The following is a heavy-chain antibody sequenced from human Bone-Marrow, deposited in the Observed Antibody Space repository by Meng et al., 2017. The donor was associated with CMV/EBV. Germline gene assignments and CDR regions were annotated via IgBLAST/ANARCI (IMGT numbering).Heavy chain of an antibody. Sequence: ASVKVSCKASGYYFTDYYIHWVRQAPGQGLEWMGMINPSGGSTHYAQKFQGRVTLTRDTSTSTVYMQLSSLRSEDTAVYYCARDMVSFGYFGYWGQGMRVTGSS. J-gene: IGHJ4*02. CDR1: GYYFTDYY. V-gene: IGHV1-46*01. D-gene: IGHD5-18*01. CDR2: INPSGGST. CDR3: ARDMVSFGYFGY.